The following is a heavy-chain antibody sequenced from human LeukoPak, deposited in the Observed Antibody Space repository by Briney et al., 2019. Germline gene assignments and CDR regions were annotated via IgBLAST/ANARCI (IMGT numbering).Heavy chain of an antibody. V-gene: IGHV3-11*06. J-gene: IGHJ6*04. CDR1: GFTFSDYY. CDR2: ISSSSSYT. D-gene: IGHD3-10*01. Sequence: PGGSLRLSCAASGFTFSDYYMSWIRQAPGKGLEWVSYISSSSSYTNYADSVKGRFTISRDNTKNSLYLQMNILRAEDTAVYYCAKSWFGDSYGMDVWGKGTTVTVSS. CDR3: AKSWFGDSYGMDV.